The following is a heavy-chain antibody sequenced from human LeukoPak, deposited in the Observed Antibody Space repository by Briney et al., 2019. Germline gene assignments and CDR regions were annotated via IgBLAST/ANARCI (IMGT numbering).Heavy chain of an antibody. V-gene: IGHV1-69*04. Sequence: ASVKVSCKASGGTFSSYAISWVRQAPGQGLEWMGRIIPILGIANYAQKLQGRVTMTTDTSTSTAYMELRSLRSDDTAVYYCARGSGSYSFDYWGQGTLVTVSS. D-gene: IGHD1-26*01. J-gene: IGHJ4*02. CDR1: GGTFSSYA. CDR3: ARGSGSYSFDY. CDR2: IIPILGIA.